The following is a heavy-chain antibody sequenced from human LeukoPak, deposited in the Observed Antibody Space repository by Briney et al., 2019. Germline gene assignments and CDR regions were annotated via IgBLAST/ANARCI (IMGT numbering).Heavy chain of an antibody. CDR3: ARLPRMTGDRTMRVDAFDI. J-gene: IGHJ3*02. V-gene: IGHV1-2*06. CDR2: INPDSGGT. D-gene: IGHD7-27*01. Sequence: GASVKVSCKASRYTFTDYYIHWVRQAPGQGLEWMGRINPDSGGTNYAQKFQGRVTMTRDTSISTAYMELSRLRSDDTAVYYCARLPRMTGDRTMRVDAFDIWGQGTMVTVSS. CDR1: RYTFTDYY.